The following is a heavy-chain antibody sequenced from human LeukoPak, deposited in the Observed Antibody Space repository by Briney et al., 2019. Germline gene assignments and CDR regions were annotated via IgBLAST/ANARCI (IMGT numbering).Heavy chain of an antibody. CDR2: INPSGGST. CDR1: GYTFTSYY. D-gene: IGHD2-2*01. J-gene: IGHJ5*02. V-gene: IGHV1-46*01. CDR3: ARNRCSSTSCYLPPSFDP. Sequence: ASVTVSCKASGYTFTSYYMHWVRPAPGQGLEWMGIINPSGGSTSYAQKFQGRVTMTRDMSTSTVYMELSSLRSEDTAVYYCARNRCSSTSCYLPPSFDPWGQGTLVTVSS.